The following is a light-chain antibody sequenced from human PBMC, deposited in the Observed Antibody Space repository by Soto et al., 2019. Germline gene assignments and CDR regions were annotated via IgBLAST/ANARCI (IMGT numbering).Light chain of an antibody. CDR3: QQYGSYSPGGRYT. V-gene: IGKV1-5*03. CDR2: KAS. CDR1: QSISSW. Sequence: DIQMTQSPSTLSASVGDRVTITCRASQSISSWLAWYQQKPGKAPKLLIYKASSLESGVPSRFSGSGSGTEFTLTISSLQPDDFATFYCQQYGSYSPGGRYTFGQGTKLEIK. J-gene: IGKJ2*01.